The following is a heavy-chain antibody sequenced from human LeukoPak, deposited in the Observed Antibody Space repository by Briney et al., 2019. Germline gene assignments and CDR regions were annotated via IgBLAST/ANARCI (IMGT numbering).Heavy chain of an antibody. CDR1: GFNFNSHG. V-gene: IGHV3-30*18. D-gene: IGHD4-17*01. CDR2: IPSDGSYT. Sequence: GGSLRLSCAASGFNFNSHGMHWVRQAQGKGLEWVALIPSDGSYTYYADSVKGRFTISRDNSKNTLSLQMNSVGPDDTAVYYCAKDRYGDYGPFDNWGQGTMVTVSS. CDR3: AKDRYGDYGPFDN. J-gene: IGHJ3*02.